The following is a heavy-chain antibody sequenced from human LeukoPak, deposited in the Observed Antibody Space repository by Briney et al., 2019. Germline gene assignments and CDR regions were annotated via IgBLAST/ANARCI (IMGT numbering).Heavy chain of an antibody. D-gene: IGHD2-21*02. V-gene: IGHV4-30-2*01. CDR1: GCSISSGGYS. CDR3: ARGGPRIVVVTAPNYWYFDL. Sequence: SETLSLTCAVSGCSISSGGYSWRWIRQPPGRGLEWIVYIYDSGSTYYNPSLKSRVTISVDRSKNQFSLKLSSVTAADTAVYYCARGGPRIVVVTAPNYWYFDLWGRGTLVTVSS. J-gene: IGHJ2*01. CDR2: IYDSGST.